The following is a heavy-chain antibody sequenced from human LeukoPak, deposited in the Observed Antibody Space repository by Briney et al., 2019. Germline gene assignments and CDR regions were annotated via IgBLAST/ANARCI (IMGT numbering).Heavy chain of an antibody. CDR3: VNMVSDSGVEGK. V-gene: IGHV3-74*01. Sequence: GGSLRLSCAASGFTFSKYYMHWVRQAPGKGPVWISYINGDGSHTTYADSVKGRFTISRDNAINTVYLQMNSLRDEDTAIYYCVNMVSDSGVEGKWGQGTLVSVSS. CDR2: INGDGSHT. D-gene: IGHD3-10*01. J-gene: IGHJ4*02. CDR1: GFTFSKYY.